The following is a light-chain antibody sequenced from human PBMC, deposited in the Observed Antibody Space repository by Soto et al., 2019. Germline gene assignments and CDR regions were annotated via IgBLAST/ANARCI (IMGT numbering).Light chain of an antibody. Sequence: EIVLTQSPDTLSLSPGERATLSCRASQSISSSYLAWYQQKPGQAPRLLIYGASSRATGVPDRFSGSESETDFTLTINRLEPEDSAVYYCQQFGNSPKFSFGPGTKVDIE. V-gene: IGKV3-20*01. J-gene: IGKJ3*01. CDR2: GAS. CDR3: QQFGNSPKFS. CDR1: QSISSSY.